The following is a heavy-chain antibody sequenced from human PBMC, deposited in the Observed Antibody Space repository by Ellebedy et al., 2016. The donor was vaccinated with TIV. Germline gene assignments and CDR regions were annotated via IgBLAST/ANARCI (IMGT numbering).Heavy chain of an antibody. Sequence: GGSLRLSCAASGFTFSSYWMSWVRQAPGKGLDWVAVISYDGSVKYYSGSVKGRFTISRDNAKNTLFLQMNSLRPEDTAIYYCTRDRFYSDSSAIFDPWGQGTPVTVSS. V-gene: IGHV3-30*03. D-gene: IGHD3-22*01. CDR3: TRDRFYSDSSAIFDP. CDR1: GFTFSSYW. CDR2: ISYDGSVK. J-gene: IGHJ5*02.